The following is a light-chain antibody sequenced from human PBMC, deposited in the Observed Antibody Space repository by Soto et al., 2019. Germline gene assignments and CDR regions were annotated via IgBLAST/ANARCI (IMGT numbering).Light chain of an antibody. J-gene: IGKJ1*01. Sequence: IQMTQSPSSLSAAVGDRVTITCGASRSVDLWLAWYQQKPVKAPKLLIYDASSLQSLVPSSFIGSGPGTEFTITISRLQPDDLRPSYCQEYNRYTGTFGPGTNV. CDR2: DAS. CDR1: RSVDLW. CDR3: QEYNRYTGT. V-gene: IGKV1-5*01.